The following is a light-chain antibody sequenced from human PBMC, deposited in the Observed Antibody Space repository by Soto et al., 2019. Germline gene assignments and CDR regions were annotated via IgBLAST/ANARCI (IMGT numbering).Light chain of an antibody. CDR1: SSDVGGYNY. CDR2: DVS. CDR3: CSYAGSYSYV. Sequence: QSVLTQPRSVSGAPGQSVTISCTGTSSDVGGYNYVSWYQQHPGKDPKLMIYDVSKRPSGVPDPFSGSKSGNKASLTISGHQAEDDADYYCCSYAGSYSYVFGTGTKLNV. J-gene: IGLJ1*01. V-gene: IGLV2-11*01.